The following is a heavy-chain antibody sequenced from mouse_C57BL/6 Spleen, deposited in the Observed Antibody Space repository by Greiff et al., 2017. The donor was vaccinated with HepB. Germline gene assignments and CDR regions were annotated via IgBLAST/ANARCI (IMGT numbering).Heavy chain of an antibody. D-gene: IGHD1-1*01. J-gene: IGHJ4*01. V-gene: IGHV1-15*01. CDR2: IDPETGGT. CDR1: GYTFTDYE. CDR3: TRLLRSSSDYAMDY. Sequence: QVQLQQSGAELVRPGASVTLSCKASGYTFTDYEMHWVKQTPVHGLEWIGAIDPETGGTAYNQKFKGKAILTADKSSSTAYMELRSLTSEDSAVYYCTRLLRSSSDYAMDYWGQGTSVTVSS.